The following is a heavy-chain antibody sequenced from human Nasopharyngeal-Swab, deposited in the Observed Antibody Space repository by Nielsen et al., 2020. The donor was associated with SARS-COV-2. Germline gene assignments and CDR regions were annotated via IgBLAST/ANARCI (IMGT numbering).Heavy chain of an antibody. CDR3: ARQGPHYYYYGMDV. CDR2: ISGSGGST. Sequence: GGSLRLSCAASGFTFSSYAMSWVRQAPGKGLAWVSSISGSGGSTYYADSVRGRFTISRDNSKNTLYLQMNSLRAEDTAVYYCARQGPHYYYYGMDVWGQGTTVTVSS. J-gene: IGHJ6*02. V-gene: IGHV3-23*01. CDR1: GFTFSSYA.